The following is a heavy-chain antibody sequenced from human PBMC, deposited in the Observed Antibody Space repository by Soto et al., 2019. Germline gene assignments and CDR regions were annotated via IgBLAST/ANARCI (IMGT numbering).Heavy chain of an antibody. J-gene: IGHJ5*02. D-gene: IGHD3-16*01. Sequence: ASVKVSCKASGYTFTSYPMQWVRQAPGQSLEWMGWLNAGYGKTQYSQKLQDRVTMTSDTSATIAYMALSSLTSEDPAVFYCKRGDWFDPWGQGTVVTVSS. V-gene: IGHV1-3*01. CDR1: GYTFTSYP. CDR2: LNAGYGKT. CDR3: KRGDWFDP.